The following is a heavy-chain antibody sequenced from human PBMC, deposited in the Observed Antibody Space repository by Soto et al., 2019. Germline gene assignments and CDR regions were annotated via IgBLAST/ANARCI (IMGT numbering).Heavy chain of an antibody. CDR1: GFTSSSYW. V-gene: IGHV3-7*01. Sequence: GGSLRLSCAASGFTSSSYWMNWVRQAPGKGLEWVANIKQDGSEKYYLDSVKGRFTISRDNAKSSLYLQMNSLRAEDTAVYYCARRRGYSGYDFFDYWGQGTLVTVSS. D-gene: IGHD5-12*01. CDR2: IKQDGSEK. J-gene: IGHJ4*02. CDR3: ARRRGYSGYDFFDY.